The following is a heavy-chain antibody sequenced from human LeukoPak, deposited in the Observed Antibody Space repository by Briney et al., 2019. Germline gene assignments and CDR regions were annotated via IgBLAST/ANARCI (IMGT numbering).Heavy chain of an antibody. D-gene: IGHD5-12*01. CDR1: GYTFTGYY. CDR3: ARGVSGYDPSYYYYMDV. CDR2: INPNSGGT. J-gene: IGHJ6*03. V-gene: IGHV1-2*02. Sequence: ASVKVSCKASGYTFTGYYMHWVRQAPGQGLEWMGWINPNSGGTNYAQKFQGRVTMTRDTSISTAYMELSRLRSDDTAVYYCARGVSGYDPSYYYYMDVWGKGTTVTVSS.